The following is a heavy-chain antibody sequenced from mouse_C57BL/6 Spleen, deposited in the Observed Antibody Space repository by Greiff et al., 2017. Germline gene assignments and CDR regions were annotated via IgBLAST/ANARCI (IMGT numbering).Heavy chain of an antibody. CDR1: GYTFTSYW. CDR3: ARPNLLLRHFDY. J-gene: IGHJ2*01. CDR2: IHPNSGST. V-gene: IGHV1-64*01. D-gene: IGHD1-1*01. Sequence: VQLQQPGAELVKPGASVKLSCKASGYTFTSYWMHWVKQRPGQGLEWIGMIHPNSGSTNYNEKFKSKATLTVDKSSSTAYMQLSSLTSEDSAVYDCARPNLLLRHFDYWGQGTTLTVSS.